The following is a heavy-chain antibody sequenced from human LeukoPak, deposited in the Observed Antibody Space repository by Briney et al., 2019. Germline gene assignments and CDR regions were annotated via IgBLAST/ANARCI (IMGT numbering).Heavy chain of an antibody. CDR1: GYSISSGYY. J-gene: IGHJ3*01. D-gene: IGHD3-16*01. CDR3: ARPAYTAAYDL. Sequence: PSETLSLTCTVSGYSISSGYYWGWIRQPPGKGLEWVANMKGDGSEKHYVDSVKGRFTISRDNAKSSLYLQMNSLRAEDSAVYYCARPAYTAAYDLWGQGTMVTVSS. V-gene: IGHV3-7*01. CDR2: MKGDGSEK.